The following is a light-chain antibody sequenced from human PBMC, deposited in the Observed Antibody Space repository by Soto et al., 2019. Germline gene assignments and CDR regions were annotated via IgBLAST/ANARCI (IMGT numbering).Light chain of an antibody. CDR2: DAS. J-gene: IGKJ1*01. Sequence: LSKSVAALALNQGVRTTLSVRASQSLSGSLDWYQQKPGKAPKLLIYDASNLPTGVPARFSGSGSGTDYTLTISSLEAEDFGVYYWLQAIKLRTFGQGTKVDI. CDR3: LQAIKLRT. CDR1: QSLSGS. V-gene: IGKV3-11*01.